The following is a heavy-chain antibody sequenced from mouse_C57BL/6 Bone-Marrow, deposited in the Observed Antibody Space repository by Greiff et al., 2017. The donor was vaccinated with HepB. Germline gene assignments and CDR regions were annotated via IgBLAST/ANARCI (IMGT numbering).Heavy chain of an antibody. J-gene: IGHJ3*01. V-gene: IGHV3-1*01. Sequence: VQLKESGPGMVKPSQSLSLTCTVTGYSITSGYDWHWIRHFPGNKLEWMGYISYSGSTNYNPSLKSRISITHDTSKNHFFLKLNSVTTEDTATYYCARSNLAWFAYWGQGTLVTVSA. D-gene: IGHD2-5*01. CDR1: GYSITSGYD. CDR2: ISYSGST. CDR3: ARSNLAWFAY.